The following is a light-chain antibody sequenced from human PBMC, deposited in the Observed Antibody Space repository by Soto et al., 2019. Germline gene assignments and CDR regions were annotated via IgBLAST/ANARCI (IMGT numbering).Light chain of an antibody. J-gene: IGLJ1*01. CDR1: RSAVGGHNY. CDR3: SSVTTSSTLYV. CDR2: EVA. Sequence: QSVLTQPASGSRSPGRPITISCTATRSAVGGHNYVSWYQQPPGKAPKVMIYEVANRPAGISNRFSGSKSGTTAFLTISGLHAEDEADYYCSSVTTSSTLYVFGTGTKVTVL. V-gene: IGLV2-14*01.